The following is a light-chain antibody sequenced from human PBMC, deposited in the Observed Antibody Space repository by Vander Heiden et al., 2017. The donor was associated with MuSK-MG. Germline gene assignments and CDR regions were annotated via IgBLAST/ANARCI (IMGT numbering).Light chain of an antibody. CDR1: KLGDEY. V-gene: IGLV3-1*01. CDR2: QSS. J-gene: IGLJ2*01. Sequence: SYELTQPPSVSVSPGQTASITCSGDKLGDEYACWYQQKPGQSPVLVIYQSSKRPSGIPERFSGSNSGNTATLTIRGTQAVDEADYYCQAWDSSTVVFGGGTKLTVL. CDR3: QAWDSSTVV.